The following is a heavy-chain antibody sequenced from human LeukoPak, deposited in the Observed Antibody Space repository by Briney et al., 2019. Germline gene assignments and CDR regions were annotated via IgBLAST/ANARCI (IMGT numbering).Heavy chain of an antibody. CDR1: GFTFSSYA. J-gene: IGHJ4*02. CDR2: ISGSGGST. D-gene: IGHD6-19*01. V-gene: IGHV3-23*01. Sequence: TGGSLRLSCAASGFTFSSYAMSWVRQAPGKGLEWVSAISGSGGSTYYADSVKGRFTISRDNSKNTLYLQMNSLRAEDTAVYYCAKGDLYKQWLAYDYWGQGTLVTVSS. CDR3: AKGDLYKQWLAYDY.